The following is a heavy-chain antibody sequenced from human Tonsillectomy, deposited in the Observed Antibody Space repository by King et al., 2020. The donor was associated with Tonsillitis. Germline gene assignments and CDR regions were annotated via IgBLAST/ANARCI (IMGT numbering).Heavy chain of an antibody. V-gene: IGHV3-30*02. D-gene: IGHD1-1*01. Sequence: VQLVESGGGVVQPGGSLRLSCAASGFTFSSYGMHWVRQAPGKGLEWVAFIRYDGSNKYYADSVKGRFTISRDNSKNTLYLQMNSLRAEDTAVYYCAKDLETTGPTGWSDPWAREPWSPSPQ. CDR3: AKDLETTGPTGWSDP. CDR2: IRYDGSNK. J-gene: IGHJ5*02. CDR1: GFTFSSYG.